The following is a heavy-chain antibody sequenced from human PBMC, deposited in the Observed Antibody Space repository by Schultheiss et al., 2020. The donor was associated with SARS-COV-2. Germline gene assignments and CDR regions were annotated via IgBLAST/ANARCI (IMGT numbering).Heavy chain of an antibody. Sequence: SETLSLTCTVSGGSISSYYWSWIRQPPGKGLEWIGYIYYSGSTNYNPSLKSRVTISVDTSKNQFSLKLSSVTAADTAVYYCARDLARYSTYYYYYGMDVWGQGTTVTVAS. CDR1: GGSISSYY. CDR3: ARDLARYSTYYYYYGMDV. CDR2: IYYSGST. J-gene: IGHJ6*02. V-gene: IGHV4-59*01. D-gene: IGHD3-9*01.